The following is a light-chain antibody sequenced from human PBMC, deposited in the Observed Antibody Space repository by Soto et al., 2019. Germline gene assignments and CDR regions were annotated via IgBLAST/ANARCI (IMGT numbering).Light chain of an antibody. CDR3: ISCTSVNIRCV. CDR2: EVT. CDR1: GSDIGRSDF. Sequence: QSALTQPASVSGSPGQSIIISCTGTGSDIGRSDFVSWFQQLPGSVPKPVIYEVTGRPSGTSDRFSGSKSGNTASLTISGLQPEDEADYYCISCTSVNIRCVFGTGTKVTVL. V-gene: IGLV2-14*01. J-gene: IGLJ1*01.